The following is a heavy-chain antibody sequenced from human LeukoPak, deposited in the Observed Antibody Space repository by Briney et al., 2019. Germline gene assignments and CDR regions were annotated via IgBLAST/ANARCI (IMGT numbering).Heavy chain of an antibody. V-gene: IGHV1-69*13. CDR3: AREGSGSGWWRAFDI. J-gene: IGHJ3*02. CDR2: IIPLFGTP. Sequence: GASVKVSCKASGFTFTSHDFNWVRQAPGQGLEWMGGIIPLFGTPNYAQRFQGRVTVIADDSTSTAYMELSSLRFDDTAVYYCAREGSGSGWWRAFDIWGQGTMVRVS. CDR1: GFTFTSHD. D-gene: IGHD6-19*01.